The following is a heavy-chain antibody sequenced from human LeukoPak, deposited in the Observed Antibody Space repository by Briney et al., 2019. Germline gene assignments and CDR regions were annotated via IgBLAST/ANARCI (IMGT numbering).Heavy chain of an antibody. Sequence: GSVKVSCKASCYTFTTYGITWVRQAPGQGLEWMGWISAYNGNRNYAQKLQGRVTMTTDTSTSTAYMELRSLRSDDTAVYYCARALVDGYKELGYWGQGTLVTVSS. D-gene: IGHD5-24*01. V-gene: IGHV1-18*01. CDR3: ARALVDGYKELGY. CDR2: ISAYNGNR. J-gene: IGHJ4*02. CDR1: CYTFTTYG.